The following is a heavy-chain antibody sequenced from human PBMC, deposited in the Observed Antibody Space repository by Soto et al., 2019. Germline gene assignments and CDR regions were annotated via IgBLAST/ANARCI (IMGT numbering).Heavy chain of an antibody. CDR2: ISSTTNYI. Sequence: LRLSCAASGFTFTRYSMNWVRQAPGKGLEWVSPISSTTNYIYYGDSMKGRFTISRDNAKNSLYLEMNSLRAEDTALYYCARESEDLTSNFDYWGQGTLVTVYS. V-gene: IGHV3-21*06. J-gene: IGHJ4*02. CDR1: GFTFTRYS. CDR3: ARESEDLTSNFDY.